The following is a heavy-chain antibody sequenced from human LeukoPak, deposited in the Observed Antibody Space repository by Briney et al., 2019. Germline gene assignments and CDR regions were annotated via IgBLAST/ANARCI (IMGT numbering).Heavy chain of an antibody. D-gene: IGHD6-19*01. Sequence: PGGSLRLSCAASGFTFSSYAMSWVRQAPGKGLEWVSAISGSGGSTYYADSVKGRFTISRDNSKNTLYLHMNSLRAEDTAVYYCAKRLVGSGWCLDYWGQGTLVTVSS. CDR3: AKRLVGSGWCLDY. CDR2: ISGSGGST. V-gene: IGHV3-23*01. J-gene: IGHJ4*02. CDR1: GFTFSSYA.